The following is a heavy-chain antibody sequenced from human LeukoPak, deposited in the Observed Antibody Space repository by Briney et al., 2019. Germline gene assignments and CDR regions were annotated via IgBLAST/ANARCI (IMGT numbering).Heavy chain of an antibody. CDR2: IVGSGGST. D-gene: IGHD3-22*01. CDR3: AKGVWYDSSGYNYFES. J-gene: IGHJ4*02. CDR1: GFIFSSYA. V-gene: IGHV3-23*01. Sequence: PGGSLRLSCAASGFIFSSYAMSWVRQAPGKGLEWVSGIVGSGGSTYYADSVKGRFTTSRDNSKNTLYLQMNSLRAGDTAVYYCAKGVWYDSSGYNYFESWGQGTQVTVSS.